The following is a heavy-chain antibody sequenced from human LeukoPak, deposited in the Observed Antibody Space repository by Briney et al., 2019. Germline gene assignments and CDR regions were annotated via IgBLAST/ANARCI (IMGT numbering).Heavy chain of an antibody. CDR1: GGSISSSSYY. CDR2: IYYSGST. V-gene: IGHV4-39*07. CDR3: ARVRWLNAYYHYYYMDV. Sequence: SETLSLTCTVSGGSISSSSYYWGWIRQPPGKGLEWIGSIYYSGSTYYNPSLKSRVTISVDTSKNQFSLKLSSVTAADTALYYCARVRWLNAYYHYYYMDVWGKGTTVTVSS. D-gene: IGHD3-22*01. J-gene: IGHJ6*03.